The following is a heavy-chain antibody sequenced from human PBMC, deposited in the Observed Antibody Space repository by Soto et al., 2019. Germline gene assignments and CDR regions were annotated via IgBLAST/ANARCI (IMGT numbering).Heavy chain of an antibody. CDR1: GFTFSSYG. CDR2: IWYDGSNK. CDR3: ARDRSWGDLPYNWFDP. Sequence: QVQLVESGGGVVQPGRSLRLSCAASGFTFSSYGMHWVRQAPGKGLEWVAVIWYDGSNKYYADSVKGRFTISRDNSKNTLYLQMNSLRAEDTAVYYCARDRSWGDLPYNWFDPWGQGTLVTVSS. V-gene: IGHV3-33*01. D-gene: IGHD3-10*01. J-gene: IGHJ5*02.